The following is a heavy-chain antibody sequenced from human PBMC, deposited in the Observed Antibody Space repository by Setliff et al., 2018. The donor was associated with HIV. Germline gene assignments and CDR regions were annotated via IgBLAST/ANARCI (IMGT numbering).Heavy chain of an antibody. D-gene: IGHD4-17*01. CDR1: GDSVNDRSYF. J-gene: IGHJ4*02. V-gene: IGHV4-39*01. CDR3: ARHYQDYVFDN. CDR2: TYYTGNT. Sequence: SETLSLTCTVSGDSVNDRSYFWGWIRQPPGKGLEWIGSTYYTGNTYYNPSFKSRVTISVDTSTNQFSLRLTSVTASDTAVYFCARHYQDYVFDNWGRGTLVTVSS.